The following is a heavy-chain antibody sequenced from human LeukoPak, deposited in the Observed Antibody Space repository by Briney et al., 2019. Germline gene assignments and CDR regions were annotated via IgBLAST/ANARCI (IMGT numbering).Heavy chain of an antibody. Sequence: GGSLRLSCAASGFTVSSNYMSWVRQAPGKGLEWVSVIYSGGSTYYADSVKGRFSFLRDNSKNTVYLQMNSLRAEDTAVYYCARDPSGWLTSDDYFDYWGQGTLVTVSS. CDR3: ARDPSGWLTSDDYFDY. D-gene: IGHD6-19*01. CDR1: GFTVSSNY. J-gene: IGHJ4*02. V-gene: IGHV3-53*05. CDR2: IYSGGST.